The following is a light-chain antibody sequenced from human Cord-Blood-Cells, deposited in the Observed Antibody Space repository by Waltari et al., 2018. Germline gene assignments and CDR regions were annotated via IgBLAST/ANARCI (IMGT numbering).Light chain of an antibody. V-gene: IGLV2-23*01. Sequence: QSALTQPASVSGSPGQSITISCTGTSSDVGSYNLVSWYQQHPGQAPKLMIYEGSKRPSGVSNRFSGSKSGNTASLTISGLQAEDDADYYCCSYAGSSTVVFGGGTKLTVL. CDR2: EGS. CDR3: CSYAGSSTVV. J-gene: IGLJ2*01. CDR1: SSDVGSYNL.